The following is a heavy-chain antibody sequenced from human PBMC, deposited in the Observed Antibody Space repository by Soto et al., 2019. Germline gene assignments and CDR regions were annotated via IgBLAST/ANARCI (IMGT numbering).Heavy chain of an antibody. Sequence: QVQLVESGGGVVQPGRSLRLSCAASGFTFSSYGMHWVRQAPGKGLEWVAVIWYDGSNKYYADSVKGRFTISRDNSKNTLYLQMNSLRAEDTAVYYCASEPHDYVLPRYGMDVWGQGTTVTVSS. J-gene: IGHJ6*02. D-gene: IGHD4-17*01. CDR1: GFTFSSYG. CDR3: ASEPHDYVLPRYGMDV. CDR2: IWYDGSNK. V-gene: IGHV3-33*01.